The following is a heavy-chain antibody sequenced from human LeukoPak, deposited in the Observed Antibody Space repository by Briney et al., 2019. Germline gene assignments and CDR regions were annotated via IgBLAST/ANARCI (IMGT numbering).Heavy chain of an antibody. CDR1: GFTFSSYE. Sequence: GGSLRLSCAASGFTFSSYEMNWVRQAPGKGLEWVSYISSSGSTICYADSVKGRFTISRDNAKNSLYLQMNSLRAEDTAVYYCARDGDYYGSGSEVKFDYWGQGTLVTVSS. J-gene: IGHJ4*02. CDR3: ARDGDYYGSGSEVKFDY. D-gene: IGHD3-10*01. CDR2: ISSSGSTI. V-gene: IGHV3-48*03.